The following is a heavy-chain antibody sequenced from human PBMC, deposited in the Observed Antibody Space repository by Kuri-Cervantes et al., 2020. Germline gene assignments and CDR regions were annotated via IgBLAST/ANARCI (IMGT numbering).Heavy chain of an antibody. J-gene: IGHJ4*02. D-gene: IGHD3-22*01. V-gene: IGHV4-61*08. Sequence: SGPTLVKPTQTLTPTCTFSGFSLSTSEMCVSWIRQPPGKALEWIGYIYYSGSTNYNPSLKSRVTISVDTSKNQFSLKLSSVTAADTAVYYCASEYYYDSSGYYLGQGTLVTVSS. CDR3: ASEYYYDSSGYY. CDR2: IYYSGST. CDR1: GFSLSTSEMC.